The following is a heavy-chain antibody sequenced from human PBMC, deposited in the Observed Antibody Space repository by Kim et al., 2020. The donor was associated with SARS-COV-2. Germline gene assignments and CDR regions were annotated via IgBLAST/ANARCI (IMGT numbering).Heavy chain of an antibody. J-gene: IGHJ4*02. Sequence: YNPSLKSRVPITVDTSKNQFSLKLSSVTAADTAVYYCARDSYVEMAPLDYWGQGTLVTVSS. CDR3: ARDSYVEMAPLDY. V-gene: IGHV4-39*01. D-gene: IGHD3-16*01.